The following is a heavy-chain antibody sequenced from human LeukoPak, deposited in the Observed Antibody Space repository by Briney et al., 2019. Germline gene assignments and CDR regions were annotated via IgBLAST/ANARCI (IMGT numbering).Heavy chain of an antibody. CDR1: GGSLSSSF. CDR2: IYYTGNT. Sequence: SETLSLTCTVSGGSLSSSFWSWIRQPPGKGLGWVGYIYYTGNTNYNPSLKSRVTISVDTSKNQFSLEMTSVTAADTAVYYCAKVHDFWSGYSLDYWGQGSLVTVSS. J-gene: IGHJ4*02. D-gene: IGHD3-3*01. CDR3: AKVHDFWSGYSLDY. V-gene: IGHV4-59*01.